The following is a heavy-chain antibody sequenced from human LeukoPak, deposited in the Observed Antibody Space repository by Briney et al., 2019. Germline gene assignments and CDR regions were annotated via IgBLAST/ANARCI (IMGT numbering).Heavy chain of an antibody. J-gene: IGHJ4*02. CDR2: IRSKADNYAT. CDR1: GFTFSGSP. V-gene: IGHV3-73*01. Sequence: GGSLRLSCAASGFTFSGSPILWVRQASGKGLEWVGRIRSKADNYATAYAASVQGRCTISRDDSKSTAYMQLNSLKTEDTAVYYCTQSNYWGQGALVTVSS. CDR3: TQSNY.